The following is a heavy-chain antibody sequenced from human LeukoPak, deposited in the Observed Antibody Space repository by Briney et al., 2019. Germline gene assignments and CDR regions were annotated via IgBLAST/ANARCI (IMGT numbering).Heavy chain of an antibody. J-gene: IGHJ5*02. Sequence: AETLSLTCTVSGFSISSSSYYWGRIRQPPGKGREAIGSIYYSERTYYNPSLNSRATISVDTSNNQFSLKLSSVPDAATALYYCARRAAAEWLHYVFDAWGQGTMVTVSS. CDR3: ARRAAAEWLHYVFDA. V-gene: IGHV4-39*01. CDR2: IYYSERT. D-gene: IGHD3-3*01. CDR1: GFSISSSSYY.